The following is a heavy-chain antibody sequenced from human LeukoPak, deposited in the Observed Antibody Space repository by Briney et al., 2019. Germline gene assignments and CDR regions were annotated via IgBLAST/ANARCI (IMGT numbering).Heavy chain of an antibody. D-gene: IGHD2-2*01. V-gene: IGHV3-30*02. Sequence: GGSLRLSCAASGFTFSNYDMHWVRQAPGKGLEWVAFIRFDGSHKYYADSVKGRFTISRDNSKDTLYLQMNSLSAEDTAVYYCVKVAVQTQVVPAAIFFDYWGQGTLVTVSS. CDR1: GFTFSNYD. CDR3: VKVAVQTQVVPAAIFFDY. CDR2: IRFDGSHK. J-gene: IGHJ4*02.